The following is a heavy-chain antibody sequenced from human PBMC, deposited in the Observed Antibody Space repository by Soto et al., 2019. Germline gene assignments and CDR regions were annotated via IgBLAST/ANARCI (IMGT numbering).Heavy chain of an antibody. V-gene: IGHV1-8*01. D-gene: IGHD6-6*01. CDR3: ARGRVYIAARPNRYYYGMDV. CDR2: MNPNSGNT. J-gene: IGHJ6*02. CDR1: GYTFTSYD. Sequence: GASVKVSCKASGYTFTSYDINWVRQATGQGLEWMGWMNPNSGNTGYAQKFQGRVTMTRNTSISTAYMELSSLGSEDTAVYYCARGRVYIAARPNRYYYGMDVWGQGTTVTVSS.